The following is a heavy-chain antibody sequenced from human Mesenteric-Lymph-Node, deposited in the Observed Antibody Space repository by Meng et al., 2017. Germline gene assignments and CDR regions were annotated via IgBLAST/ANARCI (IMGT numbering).Heavy chain of an antibody. V-gene: IGHV3-30*04. D-gene: IGHD3-10*01. CDR3: ARSTYYYGSGSEVY. Sequence: GESLKISCAASGFTFENYAMLWVRQAPGKGLEWVAVISSDASNLNYADSVKGRFTISRDNFKDTLYLQMNSLGPEDTAVYFCARSTYYYGSGSEVYWGQGTLVTVPQ. CDR2: ISSDASNL. CDR1: GFTFENYA. J-gene: IGHJ4*02.